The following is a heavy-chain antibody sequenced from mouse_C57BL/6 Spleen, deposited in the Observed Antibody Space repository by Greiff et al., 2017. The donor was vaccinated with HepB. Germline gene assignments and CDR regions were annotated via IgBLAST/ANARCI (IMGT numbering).Heavy chain of an antibody. CDR2: IDPENGDT. CDR3: TTFYGSSYVFAY. V-gene: IGHV14-4*01. J-gene: IGHJ3*01. CDR1: GFNIKDDY. D-gene: IGHD1-1*01. Sequence: EVQLQQSGAELVRPGASVKLSCTASGFNIKDDYMHWVKQRPEQGLEWIGWIDPENGDTEYASKFQGKATITADTSSNTAYLRLSSLTSEDTAVYCCTTFYGSSYVFAYWGQGTLVTVSA.